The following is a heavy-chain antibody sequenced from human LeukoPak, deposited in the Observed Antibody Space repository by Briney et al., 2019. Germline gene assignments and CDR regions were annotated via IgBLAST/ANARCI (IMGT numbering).Heavy chain of an antibody. V-gene: IGHV3-23*01. Sequence: PGGSLRLSCAASGFTFSSYAMSWVRQAPGKGLEWVSAISGSGGSTYYADSVKGRFTISRDNSKSTLYLQMNSLRAEDTAVYYCAKVGGWIAATRCLDYWGQGTLVTVSS. CDR1: GFTFSSYA. CDR2: ISGSGGST. D-gene: IGHD2-15*01. CDR3: AKVGGWIAATRCLDY. J-gene: IGHJ4*02.